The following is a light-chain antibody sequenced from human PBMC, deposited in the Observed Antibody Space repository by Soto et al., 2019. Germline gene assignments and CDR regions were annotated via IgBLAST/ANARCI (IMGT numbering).Light chain of an antibody. J-gene: IGLJ1*01. CDR1: SSNIGGHY. Sequence: QRVLTQPPSASGTPGQRVTISCSGSSSNIGGHYVSWYQQLPGTAPKVLIYRNNQRPSGVPDRFSGSKSGPSASLAISGLRSDEEADYYCAAWDDSLSGYVFGTGTKLTVL. CDR2: RNN. CDR3: AAWDDSLSGYV. V-gene: IGLV1-47*01.